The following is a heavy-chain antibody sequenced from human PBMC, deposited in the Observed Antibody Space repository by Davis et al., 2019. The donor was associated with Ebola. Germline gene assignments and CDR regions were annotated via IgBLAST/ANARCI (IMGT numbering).Heavy chain of an antibody. J-gene: IGHJ4*02. V-gene: IGHV4-34*01. CDR3: TSYDS. Sequence: SETLSLTFAVPGGSFSGNYWAWIRQSPGKGLECIGEVDDGGRVHYNPSLKSRVSISLDTSKNQFSLKVTSMTAADTAVYYCTSYDSWGQGAHVTVSS. CDR2: VDDGGRV. CDR1: GGSFSGNY. D-gene: IGHD3-16*01.